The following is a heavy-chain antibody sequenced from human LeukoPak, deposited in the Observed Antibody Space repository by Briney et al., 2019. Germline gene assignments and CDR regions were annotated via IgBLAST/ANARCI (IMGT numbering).Heavy chain of an antibody. V-gene: IGHV3-15*07. CDR1: GFTFSNAY. Sequence: GGSLRLSCAASGFTFSNAYMNWVRQAPGKGLEWVGRIKPKTDGEPTGYAAPVKDRFSISRDDSKSMMYLQMNSLKTEDIAVYYCITPLPYSAQGGQGTLVTVSS. CDR3: ITPLPYSAQ. D-gene: IGHD2-21*01. J-gene: IGHJ4*02. CDR2: IKPKTDGEPT.